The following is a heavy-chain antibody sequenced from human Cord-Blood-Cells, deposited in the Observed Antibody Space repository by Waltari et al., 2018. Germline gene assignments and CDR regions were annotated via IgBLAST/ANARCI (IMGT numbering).Heavy chain of an antibody. D-gene: IGHD6-13*01. CDR3: ARGSGYSSSWYFDY. CDR1: GGSISSYY. Sequence: QVQLQESGPGLVKPSETLSLTCTVSGGSISSYYWSWIRQPPGKGLEWIGYIYYSGSTNYNPSLKIRVTISVDTSKNQFSLKLSSVTAADTAVYYCARGSGYSSSWYFDYWGQGTLVTVSS. J-gene: IGHJ4*02. CDR2: IYYSGST. V-gene: IGHV4-59*01.